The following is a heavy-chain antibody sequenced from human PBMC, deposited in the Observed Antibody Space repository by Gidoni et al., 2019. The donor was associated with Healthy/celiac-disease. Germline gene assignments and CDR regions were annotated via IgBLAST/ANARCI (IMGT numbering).Heavy chain of an antibody. CDR2: IYYSGST. CDR1: GGSISSSSYY. J-gene: IGHJ3*02. V-gene: IGHV4-39*01. D-gene: IGHD3-22*01. Sequence: QLQLQESGPGLVKPSETLSLTCTVSGGSISSSSYYWGWLRQPPGKGLEWIGSIYYSGSTYYNPSLKSRVTISVDTSKNQFSLKLSSVTAADTAVYYCARPTTYYYDSSHAFDIWGQGTMVTVSS. CDR3: ARPTTYYYDSSHAFDI.